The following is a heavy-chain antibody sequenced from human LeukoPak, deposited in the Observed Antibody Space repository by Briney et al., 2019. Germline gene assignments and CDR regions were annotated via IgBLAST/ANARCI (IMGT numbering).Heavy chain of an antibody. J-gene: IGHJ4*02. CDR1: GYTLTELS. D-gene: IGHD6-25*01. Sequence: ASVKVSCKVSGYTLTELSMHWVRQAPGKGLEWMGGFDPEDGETIYAQKFQGRVTMTRDTSTSTVYMELSSLRSEDTAVYYCARDRSDLAASPIFDYWGQGTLVTVSS. V-gene: IGHV1-24*01. CDR2: FDPEDGET. CDR3: ARDRSDLAASPIFDY.